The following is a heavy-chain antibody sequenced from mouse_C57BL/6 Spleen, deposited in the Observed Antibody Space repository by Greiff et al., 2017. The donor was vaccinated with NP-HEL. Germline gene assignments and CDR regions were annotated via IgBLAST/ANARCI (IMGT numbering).Heavy chain of an antibody. V-gene: IGHV14-3*01. D-gene: IGHD6-2*01. CDR1: GFNIKNTY. J-gene: IGHJ2*01. CDR3: ARGGGPISY. CDR2: IDPANGNT. Sequence: EVQLQQSVAELVRPGASVKLSCTASGFNIKNTYMPWVKQRPDQGLEWIGRIDPANGNTKYAPKFQGKATITADTSSNTAYLQLSSLTSEDTAIYYCARGGGPISYWGQGTTLTVSS.